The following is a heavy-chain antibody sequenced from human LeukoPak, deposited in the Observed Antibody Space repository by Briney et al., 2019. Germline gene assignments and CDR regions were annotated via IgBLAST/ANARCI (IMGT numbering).Heavy chain of an antibody. Sequence: GGSLRLSCAASGFSFSDAWMNWVRQAPGKGLEWVGHIRSKADGGTPDYIAPVKGRFTISRDDSKDTLYLQMNSLRAEDTAVYYCAREAEWEQRYFDYWGQGTLVTVSS. CDR1: GFSFSDAW. V-gene: IGHV3-15*07. CDR3: AREAEWEQRYFDY. CDR2: IRSKADGGTP. D-gene: IGHD1-26*01. J-gene: IGHJ4*02.